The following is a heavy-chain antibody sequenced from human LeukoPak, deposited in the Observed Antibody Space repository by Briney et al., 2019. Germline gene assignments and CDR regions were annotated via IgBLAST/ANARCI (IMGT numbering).Heavy chain of an antibody. CDR2: TYYRSKWHN. Sequence: PSQTLSLTCAISGDSVSSSSSAWSWIRQSPSRGLEWLGRTYYRSKWHNDYAESVESRITINPDTSKNEFSLQLNSVTPEDTAVYYCARNLRPDFDYWGQGTLVTVSS. CDR3: ARNLRPDFDY. V-gene: IGHV6-1*01. J-gene: IGHJ4*02. CDR1: GDSVSSSSSA.